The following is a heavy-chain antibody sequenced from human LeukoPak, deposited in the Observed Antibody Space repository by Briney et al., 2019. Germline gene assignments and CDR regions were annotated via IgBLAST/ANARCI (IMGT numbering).Heavy chain of an antibody. Sequence: PSETLSLTCAVYGGSFSGYYWSWIRQPAGKGLEWIGRIYTSGNTNYNPSLKSRVTISVDTSKNQFSLRLSSVTAADTAVYYCARGKGDFWSAPPADYWGQGTLVTVSS. CDR1: GGSFSGYY. V-gene: IGHV4-59*10. CDR3: ARGKGDFWSAPPADY. CDR2: IYTSGNT. D-gene: IGHD3-3*01. J-gene: IGHJ4*02.